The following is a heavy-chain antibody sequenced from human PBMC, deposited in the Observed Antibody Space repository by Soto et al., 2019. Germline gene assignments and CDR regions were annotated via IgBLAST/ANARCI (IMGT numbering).Heavy chain of an antibody. V-gene: IGHV1-18*01. CDR1: GYTFTSYG. J-gene: IGHJ5*02. CDR2: ISAYNGNT. Sequence: QVQLVQAGAEVKKPGASVKVSCKASGYTFTSYGISWVRQAPGQGLEWMGWISAYNGNTNYAQKLQGRVTMTTDTSTSTAYMELRSRISDDTAVYYGAREPDSGYDGGNWFDPGCQGTLVTVSS. D-gene: IGHD5-12*01. CDR3: AREPDSGYDGGNWFDP.